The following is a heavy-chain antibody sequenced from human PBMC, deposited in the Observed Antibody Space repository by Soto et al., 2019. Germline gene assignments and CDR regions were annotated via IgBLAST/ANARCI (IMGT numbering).Heavy chain of an antibody. J-gene: IGHJ6*02. Sequence: PGGSLRLSCAASGFTLSSYSMNWVRQAPGKGLEWVSSISSSSSYIYYADSVKGRFTISRDNAKNSLYLQMNSLRAEDTAVYYCARSMVRGVSYYYYYGMDVWGQGTTVTVSS. CDR2: ISSSSSYI. CDR1: GFTLSSYS. CDR3: ARSMVRGVSYYYYYGMDV. V-gene: IGHV3-21*01. D-gene: IGHD3-10*01.